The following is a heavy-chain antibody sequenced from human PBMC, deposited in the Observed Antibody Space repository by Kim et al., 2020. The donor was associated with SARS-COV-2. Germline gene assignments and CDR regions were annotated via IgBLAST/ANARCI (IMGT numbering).Heavy chain of an antibody. V-gene: IGHV4-39*01. CDR2: IFYSGTT. CDR1: GGSISGSDYY. CDR3: ARPLKLTLRTPLDI. J-gene: IGHJ3*02. Sequence: SETLSLTCTVSGGSISGSDYYWGWIRQPPGKGLEWIGSIFYSGTTYYNPSLRSRVTISVDTSKNQFSLRLSSVTAADTAVYYCARPLKLTLRTPLDIRGQGTVVSVSS. D-gene: IGHD1-7*01.